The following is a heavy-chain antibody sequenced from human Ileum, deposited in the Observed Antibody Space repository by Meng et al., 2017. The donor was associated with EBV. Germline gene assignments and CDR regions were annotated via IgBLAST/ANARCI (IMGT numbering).Heavy chain of an antibody. CDR3: ARADSGSRDY. Sequence: QGQLGQSGAEVKNPGASVKVSCKATGYSFTTFEINWFRQATGQPPEWMGWMNPVRRNTGYAQKFQGRVSMTADTTIDTAYMELHSLTSEDTAVYYCARADSGSRDYWGQGTLVTVSS. V-gene: IGHV1-8*01. CDR1: GYSFTTFE. D-gene: IGHD5-12*01. J-gene: IGHJ4*02. CDR2: MNPVRRNT.